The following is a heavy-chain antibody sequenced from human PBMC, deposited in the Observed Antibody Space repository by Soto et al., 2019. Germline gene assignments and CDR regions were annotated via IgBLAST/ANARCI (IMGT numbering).Heavy chain of an antibody. CDR1: GFTFTNAW. Sequence: EVQLVESGGGLVKPGGSLRLSCTASGFTFTNAWMSWVRQAPGKGLEWVGRIKSETDGATTDYAAPVKGRFTISRADSTHTLYLHMNSLKAEDTAVYYCTRTILPWFGESDWCQGTLVTVSS. V-gene: IGHV3-15*01. CDR3: TRTILPWFGESD. CDR2: IKSETDGATT. J-gene: IGHJ4*02. D-gene: IGHD3-10*01.